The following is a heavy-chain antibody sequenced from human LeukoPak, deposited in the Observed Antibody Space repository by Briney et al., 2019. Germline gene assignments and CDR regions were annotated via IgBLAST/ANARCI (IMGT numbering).Heavy chain of an antibody. Sequence: GGSLRLSCAASRFTFSSYAMSWVRQAPGKGLEWVSAISGSGGSTYYADSVKGRFTISRDNSKNTLYLQMNSLRAEDTAVYYCAKGEDYYGSGSHRGWGQGTLVTVSS. J-gene: IGHJ4*02. D-gene: IGHD3-10*01. CDR3: AKGEDYYGSGSHRG. CDR2: ISGSGGST. V-gene: IGHV3-23*01. CDR1: RFTFSSYA.